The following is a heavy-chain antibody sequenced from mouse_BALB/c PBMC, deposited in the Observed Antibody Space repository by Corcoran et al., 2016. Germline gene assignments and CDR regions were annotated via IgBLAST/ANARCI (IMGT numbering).Heavy chain of an antibody. D-gene: IGHD4-1*01. V-gene: IGHV14-3*02. CDR3: ANWDWYFEV. CDR1: GFNIKDTY. J-gene: IGHJ1*01. Sequence: EVQLQQSGAELVKPGASVKLSCTASGFNIKDTYMHWVTQRPEQSLEWIGRIDPANGNTKYDPKFQGKATITADTSSNTAYLQLSSLTSEDTAVYYCANWDWYFEVWGAGTTVTVAS. CDR2: IDPANGNT.